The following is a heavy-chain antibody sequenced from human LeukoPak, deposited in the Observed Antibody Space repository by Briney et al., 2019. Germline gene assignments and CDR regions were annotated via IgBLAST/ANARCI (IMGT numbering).Heavy chain of an antibody. CDR2: ISGSGSST. V-gene: IGHV3-23*01. CDR1: GFTFSSYA. CDR3: AKDLSNPYKYYGMDV. J-gene: IGHJ6*02. D-gene: IGHD4-4*01. Sequence: GGSLRLSCAASGFTFSSYAMSWVRQAPGKGLEWVSAISGSGSSTYYADSVKGRFTISRNNSKNTLYLQMSSLRAEDTAVYSCAKDLSNPYKYYGMDVWGQGTTVTVSS.